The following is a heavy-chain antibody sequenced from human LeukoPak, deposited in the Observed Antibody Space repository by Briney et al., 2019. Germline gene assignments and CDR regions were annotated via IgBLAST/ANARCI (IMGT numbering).Heavy chain of an antibody. V-gene: IGHV1-18*01. CDR2: VDPDDGQR. CDR3: AAVSGHYTLLDA. J-gene: IGHJ5*02. CDR1: GYTFTSYG. D-gene: IGHD4-11*01. Sequence: ASVKVSCKASGYTFTSYGISWVRQAPGQGLEWMGGVDPDDGQRVYAQRFQGRVTMTEDTSTNTAYMELSRLRSEDTAVYFCAAVSGHYTLLDAWGQGALVTVST.